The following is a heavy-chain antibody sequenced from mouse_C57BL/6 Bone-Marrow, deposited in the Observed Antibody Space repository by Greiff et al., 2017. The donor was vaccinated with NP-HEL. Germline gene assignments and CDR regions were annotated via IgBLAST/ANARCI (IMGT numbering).Heavy chain of an antibody. J-gene: IGHJ4*01. CDR1: GFTFSDYY. D-gene: IGHD3-1*01. CDR3: AGSVPFMDY. V-gene: IGHV5-12*01. Sequence: EVQLVESGGGLVQPGGSLKLSCAASGFTFSDYYMYWVRQTPEKRLEWVAYISNGGGSTYYPDTVKGRFTISRDNAKNTLYLQMSRLKSEDTAMYYCAGSVPFMDYWGQGTSVTVSS. CDR2: ISNGGGST.